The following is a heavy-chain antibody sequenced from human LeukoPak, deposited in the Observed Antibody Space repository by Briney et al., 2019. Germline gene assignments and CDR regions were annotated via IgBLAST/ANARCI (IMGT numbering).Heavy chain of an antibody. CDR3: TSGYSSSWYSEH. CDR1: GGSISSSSYY. D-gene: IGHD6-13*01. Sequence: SETLSLTCTVSGGSISSSSYYWGWIRQPPGKGLEWIGSIYYSGSTFYNPSLKSRVTISVDTSKNQFSLKLSSVTAADTAVYYCTSGYSSSWYSEHWGQGTLVTVSS. J-gene: IGHJ4*02. CDR2: IYYSGST. V-gene: IGHV4-39*01.